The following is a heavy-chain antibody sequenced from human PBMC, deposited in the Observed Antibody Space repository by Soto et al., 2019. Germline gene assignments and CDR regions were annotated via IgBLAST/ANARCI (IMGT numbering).Heavy chain of an antibody. J-gene: IGHJ6*03. V-gene: IGHV6-1*01. CDR1: GDSVSGNRAA. CDR2: TYYRSKWYI. Sequence: SQTLSLPCAISGDSVSGNRAAWNWIRQSPSRGLEWLGRTYYRSKWYIEYAPSVKSRMTTNPDTSRNQFSLQLNSVTPEDTAVYYCATGMLIRGHNYMDVGGQGTSVTVSS. D-gene: IGHD3-10*01. CDR3: ATGMLIRGHNYMDV.